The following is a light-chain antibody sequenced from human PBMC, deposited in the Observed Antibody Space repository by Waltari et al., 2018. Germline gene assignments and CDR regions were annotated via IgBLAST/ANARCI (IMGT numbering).Light chain of an antibody. CDR2: DVS. V-gene: IGLV2-14*03. Sequence: QSALTQPASVSGSPGQSITISCTGTSIDVGGYNYVSWYQQHPGKAPKLMIYDVSNRPSGVSNRFSGSKSGNTASLTISGLQAEDEADYYCSSYISSSTLELFGGGTSLTVL. J-gene: IGLJ2*01. CDR1: SIDVGGYNY. CDR3: SSYISSSTLEL.